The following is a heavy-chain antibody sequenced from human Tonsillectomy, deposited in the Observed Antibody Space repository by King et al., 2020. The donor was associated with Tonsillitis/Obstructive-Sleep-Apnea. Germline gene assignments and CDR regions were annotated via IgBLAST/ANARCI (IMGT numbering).Heavy chain of an antibody. CDR1: GFTFSNYG. Sequence: VQLVESGGGVVQPGRSLRLSCAVSGFTFSNYGMHWVRQAPGKGLEWVSVISYDGSNKFYADSVKGRFTISRDNSKNTLYLQMRSLRAEDTAVYYCAKDSGDVVVPAAIAGEFDHWGQGSLVTVSS. V-gene: IGHV3-30*18. D-gene: IGHD2-2*01. CDR3: AKDSGDVVVPAAIAGEFDH. J-gene: IGHJ4*02. CDR2: ISYDGSNK.